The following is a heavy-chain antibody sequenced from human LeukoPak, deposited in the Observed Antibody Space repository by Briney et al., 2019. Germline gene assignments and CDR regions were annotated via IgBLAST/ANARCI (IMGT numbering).Heavy chain of an antibody. D-gene: IGHD6-13*01. CDR1: GYTFTGYY. V-gene: IGHV1-18*04. CDR3: ARVVVSAAGNYYFDY. J-gene: IGHJ4*02. Sequence: GASVKVSCKASGYTFTGYYMHWVRQAPGQGLEWMGWISAYNGNTNYAQKLQGRVTMTTDTSTSTAYMELRSLRSDDTAVYYCARVVVSAAGNYYFDYWGQGTLVTVSS. CDR2: ISAYNGNT.